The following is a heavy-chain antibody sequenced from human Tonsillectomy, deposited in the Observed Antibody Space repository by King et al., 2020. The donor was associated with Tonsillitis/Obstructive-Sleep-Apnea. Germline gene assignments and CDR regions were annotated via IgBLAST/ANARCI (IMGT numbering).Heavy chain of an antibody. CDR1: GYSFTYNW. CDR3: VASLTSRGAYFDY. V-gene: IGHV5-51*03. D-gene: IGHD5-12*01. Sequence: QLVQSGAEVKKPGESLKISCKGSGYSFTYNWIGWVRQMPGKGLEWMATIFPADSDTRYSPSFQGRVTISADKSISTAYLQWSSLEASDTAIYYCVASLTSRGAYFDYWGQGTLVTVSS. CDR2: IFPADSDT. J-gene: IGHJ4*02.